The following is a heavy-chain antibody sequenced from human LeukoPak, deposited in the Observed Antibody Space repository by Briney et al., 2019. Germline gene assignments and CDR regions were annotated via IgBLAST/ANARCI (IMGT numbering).Heavy chain of an antibody. CDR3: ARQTFGVLYFDS. D-gene: IGHD3-10*01. Sequence: SETLSLTCIVSGGSISRGSYYWSWIRQPAGKGLEWMGRIYNSGSTNYNPSPKSRVTISTDMSKNQISLKLSSVTAADTAVYYCARQTFGVLYFDSWGQGTLVIVSP. CDR2: IYNSGST. CDR1: GGSISRGSYY. V-gene: IGHV4-61*02. J-gene: IGHJ4*02.